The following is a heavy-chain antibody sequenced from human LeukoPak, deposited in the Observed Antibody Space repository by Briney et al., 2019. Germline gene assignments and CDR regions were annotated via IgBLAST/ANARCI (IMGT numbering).Heavy chain of an antibody. CDR2: ISGGGDST. CDR1: GFSFRSYA. V-gene: IGHV3-23*01. D-gene: IGHD6-19*01. J-gene: IGHJ4*02. CDR3: AKPSYSSGEDY. Sequence: GGSLRLSCAASGFSFRSYAMSWVRQAPGKGLEWVSAISGGGDSTYYADSVKGRFTISRDNSKNTLSLQMNSLRAEDTALYYCAKPSYSSGEDYWGQGTLVTVSS.